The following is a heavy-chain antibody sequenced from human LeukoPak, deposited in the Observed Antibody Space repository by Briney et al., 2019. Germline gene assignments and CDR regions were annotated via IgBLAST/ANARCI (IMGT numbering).Heavy chain of an antibody. D-gene: IGHD6-19*01. CDR1: RFSFSSYW. CDR3: ARSTGWYPFPDY. Sequence: PGGSLRLSCTASRFSFSSYWMTWVRQAPGKGLEWVASINQDGSEKYCVDSVKGRFTISRDNPKNSLYLQMISLRAEDTAVYYCARSTGWYPFPDYWGQGTLVTVSS. CDR2: INQDGSEK. J-gene: IGHJ4*02. V-gene: IGHV3-7*01.